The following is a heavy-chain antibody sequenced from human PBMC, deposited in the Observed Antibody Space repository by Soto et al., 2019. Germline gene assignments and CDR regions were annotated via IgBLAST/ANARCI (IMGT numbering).Heavy chain of an antibody. CDR2: ISGSGGST. Sequence: EVQLLESGGGLVQPGGSLRLSCAASGFTFSSYAMSWVRQAPGKGLEWVSAISGSGGSTYYADSVKGRFTISRDNSKNTLYLQMNSLRAEDTAVYYCAKELEPLIGRWLQGLGDYWGQGTLVTVSS. D-gene: IGHD5-12*01. CDR1: GFTFSSYA. CDR3: AKELEPLIGRWLQGLGDY. J-gene: IGHJ4*02. V-gene: IGHV3-23*01.